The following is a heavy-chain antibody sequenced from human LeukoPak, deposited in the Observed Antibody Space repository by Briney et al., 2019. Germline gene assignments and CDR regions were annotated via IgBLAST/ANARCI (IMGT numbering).Heavy chain of an antibody. CDR2: MNPNSGNT. V-gene: IGHV1-8*03. D-gene: IGHD6-13*01. J-gene: IGHJ2*01. Sequence: ASVKVSCKASGYTFTSYDINWVRQATGQGLEWMGWMNPNSGNTGYAQKFQGRVTITRNTSISTAYMELSSLRSEDTAVYYCAASSSWEPQDWYFDLWGRGTLVAVSS. CDR3: AASSSWEPQDWYFDL. CDR1: GYTFTSYD.